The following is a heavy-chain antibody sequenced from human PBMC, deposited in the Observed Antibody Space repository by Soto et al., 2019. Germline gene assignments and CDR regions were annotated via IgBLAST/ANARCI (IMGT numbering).Heavy chain of an antibody. J-gene: IGHJ4*01. CDR3: AGGWWDVDTAGVPTFDH. CDR2: IYYSGST. V-gene: IGHV4-59*01. Sequence: PSETLSLTCTVSGGSISSYYWSWIRQPPGKGLEWIGYIYYSGSTNYNPSLKSRVTISVDTSKNQFSLKLSSVTAADTAVYYCAGGWWDVDTAGVPTFDHWGQGTLVTVPS. D-gene: IGHD5-18*01. CDR1: GGSISSYY.